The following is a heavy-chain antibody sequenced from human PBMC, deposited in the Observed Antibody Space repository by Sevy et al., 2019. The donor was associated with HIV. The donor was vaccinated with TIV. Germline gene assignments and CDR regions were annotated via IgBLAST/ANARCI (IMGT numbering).Heavy chain of an antibody. CDR3: VSRRSGSSHDAFDI. CDR1: GFTFSRSD. Sequence: GALRLSCTASGFTFSRSDMSWVRQAPGKGLEWVSFVSSSSITIYYADSVKGRFTISRDNARNSLFLQMNSLRDEDTSVYYCVSRRSGSSHDAFDIWGQGTMVTVSS. J-gene: IGHJ3*02. V-gene: IGHV3-48*02. CDR2: VSSSSITI. D-gene: IGHD1-26*01.